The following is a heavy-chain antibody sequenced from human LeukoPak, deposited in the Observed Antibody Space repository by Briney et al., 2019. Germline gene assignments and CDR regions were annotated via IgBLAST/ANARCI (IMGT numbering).Heavy chain of an antibody. CDR3: ASHYCSRGTCYFDG. CDR1: GFSIGTNY. CDR2: VYSGGTT. Sequence: GGSLRLSCAVSGFSIGTNYMSWVRQAPGKGLEWLCIVYSGGTTSYADSVRGRFTLSRDISKNTVSLQMNDLRVADTAVYYCASHYCSRGTCYFDGWGRGALVIASS. D-gene: IGHD6-13*01. V-gene: IGHV3-53*01. J-gene: IGHJ4*02.